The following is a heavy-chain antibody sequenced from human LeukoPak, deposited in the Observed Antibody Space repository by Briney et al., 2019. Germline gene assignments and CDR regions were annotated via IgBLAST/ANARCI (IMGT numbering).Heavy chain of an antibody. Sequence: SETLSLTCAVYGGSFSGYYWSWIRQPAGKGLEWIGRIYTSGSTNYNPSLKSRVTMSVDTSKNQFSLKLSSVTAADTAVYYCARDLGYSSSRYVGAGYYYYMDVWGKGTTVTIS. CDR2: IYTSGST. J-gene: IGHJ6*03. CDR3: ARDLGYSSSRYVGAGYYYYMDV. CDR1: GGSFSGYY. V-gene: IGHV4-4*07. D-gene: IGHD6-13*01.